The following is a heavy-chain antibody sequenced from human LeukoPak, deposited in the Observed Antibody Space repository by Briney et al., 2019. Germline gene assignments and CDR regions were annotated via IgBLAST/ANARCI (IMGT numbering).Heavy chain of an antibody. J-gene: IGHJ4*02. CDR2: ISNRGDRS. D-gene: IGHD5-24*01. CDR3: AKGRDGYFDCFDY. Sequence: GGSLRLSCAASGFIFTNFDMTWVRQAPGKGLEWVSGISNRGDRSYYADSVKGRFTISRDNSKNTLYLQMDSLRVEDTAVYYCAKGRDGYFDCFDYWGQGTLVTVSS. V-gene: IGHV3-23*01. CDR1: GFIFTNFD.